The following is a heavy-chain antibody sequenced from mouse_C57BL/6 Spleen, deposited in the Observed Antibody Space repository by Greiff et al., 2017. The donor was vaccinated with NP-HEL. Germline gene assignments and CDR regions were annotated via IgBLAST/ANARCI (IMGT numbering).Heavy chain of an antibody. J-gene: IGHJ2*01. V-gene: IGHV1-82*01. Sequence: QVQLQQSGPELVKPGASVKISCKASGYAFSSSWMNWVKKRPGKGLEWIGRIYPGDGDTNYNGKFKGKATLTADKSSSTAYMQLSSLTSEDSAVYFCAPTVVAPYYFDYWGQGTTLTVSS. CDR3: APTVVAPYYFDY. D-gene: IGHD1-1*01. CDR2: IYPGDGDT. CDR1: GYAFSSSW.